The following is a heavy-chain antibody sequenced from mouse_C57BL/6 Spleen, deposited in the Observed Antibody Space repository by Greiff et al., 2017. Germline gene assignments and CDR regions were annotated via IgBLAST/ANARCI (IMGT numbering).Heavy chain of an antibody. J-gene: IGHJ4*01. CDR1: GYTFTSYW. CDR2: IDPSDSYT. D-gene: IGHD2-1*01. V-gene: IGHV1-69*01. CDR3: ARSGKNYAMDY. Sequence: HVQLQPPWAELVLPGASVKLSCKASGYTFTSYWMHWVKQRPGQGLEWIGEIDPSDSYTNYNQKFKGKSTLTVDKSSSTAYMQLSSLTSEDSAVYYCARSGKNYAMDYWGQGTSVTVSS.